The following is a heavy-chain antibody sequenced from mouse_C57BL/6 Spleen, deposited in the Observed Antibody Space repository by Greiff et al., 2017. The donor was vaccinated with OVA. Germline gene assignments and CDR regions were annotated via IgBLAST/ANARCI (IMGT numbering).Heavy chain of an antibody. CDR2: ISYDGSN. Sequence: ESGPGLVKPSQSLSLTCSVTGYSITSGYYWNWIRQFPGNKLEWMGYISYDGSNNYNPSLKNRISITRDTSKNQFFLKLNSVTTEDTATYYCAREGYYGSRDYYYAMDYWGQGTSVTVSS. V-gene: IGHV3-6*01. CDR1: GYSITSGYY. J-gene: IGHJ4*01. CDR3: AREGYYGSRDYYYAMDY. D-gene: IGHD1-1*01.